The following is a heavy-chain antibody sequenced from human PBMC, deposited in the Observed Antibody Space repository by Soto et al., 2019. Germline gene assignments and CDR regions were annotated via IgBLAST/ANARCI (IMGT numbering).Heavy chain of an antibody. Sequence: GGSLGLSWAASGFTFSSYGMHWVRQAPGKGLEWVAVISYDGSNKYYADSVKGRFTISRDNSKNTLYLQMNSLRAEDTAVYYCAKMSLGGKLRFLEWLLGEDDYWGQGTLVTVSS. D-gene: IGHD3-3*01. CDR1: GFTFSSYG. J-gene: IGHJ4*02. V-gene: IGHV3-30*18. CDR3: AKMSLGGKLRFLEWLLGEDDY. CDR2: ISYDGSNK.